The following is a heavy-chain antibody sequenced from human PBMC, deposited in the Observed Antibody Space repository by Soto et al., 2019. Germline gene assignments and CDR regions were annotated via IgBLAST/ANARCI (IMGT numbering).Heavy chain of an antibody. D-gene: IGHD6-13*01. CDR1: GFTFSSYS. J-gene: IGHJ5*02. V-gene: IGHV3-48*01. Sequence: GGSLRLSCAASGFTFSSYSMNWVRQATGKGLEWVSYISSSSSTIYYADSVKGRFTISRDNAKNSLYLQMNSLRAEDTAVYYCARHPERIAQIGWFDPWGQGTLVTVSS. CDR2: ISSSSSTI. CDR3: ARHPERIAQIGWFDP.